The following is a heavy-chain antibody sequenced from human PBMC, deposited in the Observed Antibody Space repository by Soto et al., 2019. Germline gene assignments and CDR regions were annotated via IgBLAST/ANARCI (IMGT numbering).Heavy chain of an antibody. Sequence: AGCLELSSAASGVTFANHWMHWVRQAPGKGLEWVSRVISDGNTINYADSVKGRFTVSRDNAKNTLYLQMNSLRVEDTAVYYCATAEVDHWGPGTLVTGSS. CDR2: VISDGNTI. CDR3: ATAEVDH. CDR1: GVTFANHW. V-gene: IGHV3-74*01. J-gene: IGHJ5*02.